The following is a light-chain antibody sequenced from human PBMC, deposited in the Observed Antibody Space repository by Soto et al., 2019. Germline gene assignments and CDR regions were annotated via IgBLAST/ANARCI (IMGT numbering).Light chain of an antibody. CDR2: RNT. J-gene: IGLJ3*02. Sequence: QPVLTQPPSVSGAPGQRVTISCTGNNSNIGAGYDVHWYQQFPGGAPKLLIYRNTYRPSGVPERFSGSRSVTSASLAITGLQPTDEGDYYCQSHDVSLNSRVFGGGTKLTVL. CDR1: NSNIGAGYD. CDR3: QSHDVSLNSRV. V-gene: IGLV1-40*01.